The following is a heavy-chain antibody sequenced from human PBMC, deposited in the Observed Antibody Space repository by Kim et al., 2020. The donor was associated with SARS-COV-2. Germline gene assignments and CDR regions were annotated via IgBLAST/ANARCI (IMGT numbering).Heavy chain of an antibody. Sequence: SETLSLTCNVSGGSISSNSYYWGWIRQPPGKELEWIGSIYYSGSTYYNPSLKSRVTISVDTSKNQFSLKLNSVTASDAAVYYCARQPTTPLSWFDPWGQGTLVTVSS. J-gene: IGHJ5*02. V-gene: IGHV4-39*01. D-gene: IGHD1-26*01. CDR2: IYYSGST. CDR1: GGSISSNSYY. CDR3: ARQPTTPLSWFDP.